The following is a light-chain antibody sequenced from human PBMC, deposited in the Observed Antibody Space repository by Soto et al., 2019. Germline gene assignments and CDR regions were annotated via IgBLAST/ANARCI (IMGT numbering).Light chain of an antibody. V-gene: IGLV2-14*01. J-gene: IGLJ2*01. Sequence: QSVLTQPASVSGSPGQSITISCTGTSSDVGGYNYVSWYQQQPGKAPKLMIYDVSNRPSGVSNRLSGSKSGNTASLTISGLQAEEEADYYCSSYTSSSTHVVFCGGTKVTVL. CDR3: SSYTSSSTHVV. CDR1: SSDVGGYNY. CDR2: DVS.